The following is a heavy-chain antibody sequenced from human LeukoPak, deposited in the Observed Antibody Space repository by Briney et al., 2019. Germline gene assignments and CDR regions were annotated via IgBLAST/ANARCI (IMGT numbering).Heavy chain of an antibody. Sequence: GGSLRLSCAASGFTFDDYAMHWVRQAPGKGLEWVSGISWNSGIIGSADSVKGRFTISRDNAKNSLYLQMNSLRAEDTAVYYCARDLVVGSDSRGQGTLVTVSS. CDR1: GFTFDDYA. V-gene: IGHV3-9*01. D-gene: IGHD2-15*01. J-gene: IGHJ4*02. CDR2: ISWNSGII. CDR3: ARDLVVGSDS.